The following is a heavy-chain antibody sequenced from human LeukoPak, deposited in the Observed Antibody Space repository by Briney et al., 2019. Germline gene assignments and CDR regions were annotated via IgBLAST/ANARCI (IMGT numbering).Heavy chain of an antibody. CDR1: GYTFTSYF. CDR3: AKAGDYYDSSGFRGIDF. Sequence: GASVKVSCKASGYTFTSYFMHWVRQAPGQGLEGMGWINPNSGGTNYAQKFQGRVTLTRDTSISTAYMELSRLRSDDTAKYYCAKAGDYYDSSGFRGIDFWGQGTLVTVSS. D-gene: IGHD3-22*01. V-gene: IGHV1-2*02. CDR2: INPNSGGT. J-gene: IGHJ4*02.